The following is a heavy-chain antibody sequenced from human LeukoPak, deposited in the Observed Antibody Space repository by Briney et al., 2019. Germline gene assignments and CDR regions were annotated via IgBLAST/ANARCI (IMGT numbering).Heavy chain of an antibody. V-gene: IGHV4-39*07. J-gene: IGHJ6*02. D-gene: IGHD2-15*01. CDR3: ASGYCSGGSCYPYYYGMDV. CDR2: IYYSGTT. Sequence: SETLSLTCTVSGGSISSSSYYWGWIRQPPGKGLEWIGSIYYSGTTYYNPSLKSRVTISVDTSKNQFSLKLSSVTAADTAVYYCASGYCSGGSCYPYYYGMDVWGQGTTVTVSS. CDR1: GGSISSSSYY.